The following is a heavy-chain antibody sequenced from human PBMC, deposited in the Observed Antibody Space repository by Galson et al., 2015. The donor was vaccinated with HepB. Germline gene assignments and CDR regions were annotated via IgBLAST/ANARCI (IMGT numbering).Heavy chain of an antibody. CDR3: ARDLEVRGSYYDPDAFDI. CDR1: GYTFTSYG. CDR2: ISAYNGNT. J-gene: IGHJ3*02. Sequence: SVKVSCKASGYTFTSYGISWVRQAPGQGLEWMGWISAYNGNTNYAQKLQGRVTMTTDTSTSTAYMELRSLRSDDTAVYYCARDLEVRGSYYDPDAFDIWGQGTMVTVSS. V-gene: IGHV1-18*01. D-gene: IGHD1-26*01.